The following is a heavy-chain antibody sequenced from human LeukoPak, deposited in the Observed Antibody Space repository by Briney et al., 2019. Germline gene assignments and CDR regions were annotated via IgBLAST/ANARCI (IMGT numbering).Heavy chain of an antibody. D-gene: IGHD3-10*01. J-gene: IGHJ4*02. CDR2: IYYSGST. CDR3: ARVGSGSYYRSFDY. Sequence: SETLSLTCTVSGGSISSGDYYWGWIRQPPGKGLEWIGYIYYSGSTYYNPSLKSRVTISVDTSKNQFSLKLSSVTAADTAVYYCARVGSGSYYRSFDYWGQGTLVTVSS. CDR1: GGSISSGDYY. V-gene: IGHV4-30-4*01.